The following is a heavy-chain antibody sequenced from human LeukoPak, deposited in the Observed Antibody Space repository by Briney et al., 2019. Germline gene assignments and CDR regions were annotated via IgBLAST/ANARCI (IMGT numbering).Heavy chain of an antibody. V-gene: IGHV1-2*02. D-gene: IGHD6-19*01. CDR1: GYTFTGYY. CDR3: AREIAVAGLNAFGI. CDR2: INPNSGGT. Sequence: ASVKVSCKASGYTFTGYYMHWVRQAPGQGLEWMGWINPNSGGTNYAQKFQGRVTMTRDTSISTAYMELSRLRSDDTAVYYCAREIAVAGLNAFGIWGQGTMVTVSS. J-gene: IGHJ3*02.